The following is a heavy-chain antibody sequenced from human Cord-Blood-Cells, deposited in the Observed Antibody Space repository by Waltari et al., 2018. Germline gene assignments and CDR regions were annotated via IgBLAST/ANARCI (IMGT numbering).Heavy chain of an antibody. CDR3: ARGQYYDSSGYYYYFDY. V-gene: IGHV4-34*01. CDR1: GGSFSGYY. D-gene: IGHD3-22*01. Sequence: QVQLQQWGAGLLKPSETLSLTCAVYGGSFSGYYWSWIRQPPGKGLEWIGEINHSGSTNYNPSLQSRVPISVHTSKNQFSLKRRSVTAADTAVYYCARGQYYDSSGYYYYFDYWGQGTLVTVSS. J-gene: IGHJ4*02. CDR2: INHSGST.